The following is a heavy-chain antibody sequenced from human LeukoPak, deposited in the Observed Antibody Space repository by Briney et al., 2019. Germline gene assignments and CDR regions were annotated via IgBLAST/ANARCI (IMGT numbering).Heavy chain of an antibody. CDR1: GGSIRSSTYY. Sequence: NASETLSLTCTVSGGSIRSSTYYWGWIRQPPEKGLEWIGSIYYSGSTYYNPSLRSRVTISVDTSKNQFSLKLSSVTAADTAVYYCAGEGLTYCGGDCCRRHWFDPWGQGTLVTVSS. J-gene: IGHJ5*02. D-gene: IGHD2-21*02. CDR2: IYYSGST. CDR3: AGEGLTYCGGDCCRRHWFDP. V-gene: IGHV4-39*02.